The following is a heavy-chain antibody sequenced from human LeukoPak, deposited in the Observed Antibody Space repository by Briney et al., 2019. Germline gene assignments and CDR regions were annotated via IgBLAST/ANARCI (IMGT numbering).Heavy chain of an antibody. V-gene: IGHV1-46*01. D-gene: IGHD3-3*01. CDR2: INPSGGST. J-gene: IGHJ4*02. Sequence: GASVKVSCKASGYTFTSYYMHWVRQAPGQGLEWMGIINPSGGSTSYAQKFQGRVTMTRDTSTSTVYMELSSLRPEDTAVYYCATRFLEWLQRDYWGQGTLVTVSS. CDR3: ATRFLEWLQRDY. CDR1: GYTFTSYY.